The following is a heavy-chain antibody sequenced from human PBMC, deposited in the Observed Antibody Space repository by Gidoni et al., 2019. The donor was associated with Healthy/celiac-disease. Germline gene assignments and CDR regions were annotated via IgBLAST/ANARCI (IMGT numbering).Heavy chain of an antibody. Sequence: QVQLVESGGGVVQPGRSLRLSCAASGFTFSSYAMHWVRQAPGKGLEWVAVISYDGSNKYYADSVKGRFTISRDNSKNTLYLQMNSLRAEDTAVYYCASSWAPDLWELRPFDYWGQGTLVTVSS. CDR2: ISYDGSNK. CDR3: ASSWAPDLWELRPFDY. D-gene: IGHD1-26*01. CDR1: GFTFSSYA. V-gene: IGHV3-30-3*01. J-gene: IGHJ4*02.